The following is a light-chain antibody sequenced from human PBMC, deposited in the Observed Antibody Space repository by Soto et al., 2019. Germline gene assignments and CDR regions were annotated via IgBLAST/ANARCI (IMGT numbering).Light chain of an antibody. Sequence: DIQMTQSPSSLSASVGGRVTISCRASQPISNYLNWYKQKPGKAPNLLIYAASSLQSGVPSRFSGSGSGTDFTLTITSLQPEDFATYYCQQSYITPYTFGQGTKLEI. CDR2: AAS. J-gene: IGKJ2*01. CDR1: QPISNY. CDR3: QQSYITPYT. V-gene: IGKV1-39*01.